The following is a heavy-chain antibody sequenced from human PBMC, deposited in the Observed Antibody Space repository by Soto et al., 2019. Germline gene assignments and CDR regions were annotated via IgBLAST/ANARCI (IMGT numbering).Heavy chain of an antibody. CDR1: GGTFNSYA. CDR3: ASHYDSGGYYYRGLDY. J-gene: IGHJ4*02. D-gene: IGHD3-22*01. Sequence: QVQLVQSGAEVKEPGSSVKVSCKASGGTFNSYAISWVRQAPGQGLESMGGIIPIFGTADYAQKFQGRVTITAVESTSTAYMELSSLRSEDTAVYYCASHYDSGGYYYRGLDYWGQGTLVTVSS. V-gene: IGHV1-69*12. CDR2: IIPIFGTA.